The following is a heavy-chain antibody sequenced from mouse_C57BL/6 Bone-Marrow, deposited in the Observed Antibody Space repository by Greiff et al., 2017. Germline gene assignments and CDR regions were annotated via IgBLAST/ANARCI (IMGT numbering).Heavy chain of an antibody. CDR1: GYTFTSYW. V-gene: IGHV1-50*01. D-gene: IGHD2-5*01. CDR3: AVSLAYYSNSWFAY. J-gene: IGHJ3*01. CDR2: IDPSDSYT. Sequence: QVQLQQPGAELVKPGASVKLSCKASGYTFTSYWMQWVKQRPGQGLEWIGEIDPSDSYTNYNQKFKGKATLTVDTSSSTAYMQLSSLTSEGSAVYYCAVSLAYYSNSWFAYWGQGTLVTVSA.